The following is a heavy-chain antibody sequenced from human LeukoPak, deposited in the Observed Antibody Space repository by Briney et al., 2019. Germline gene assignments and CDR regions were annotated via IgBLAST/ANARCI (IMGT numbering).Heavy chain of an antibody. Sequence: SETLSLTCTVSGGSISSSSYYWGWIRQPLGKGLEWIGSIYYSGSTYYNPSLKSRVTISVDTSKNQFSLKLSSVTAADTAVYYCARQHHAEGIYWGQGTLVTVSS. V-gene: IGHV4-39*01. CDR2: IYYSGST. CDR3: ARQHHAEGIY. J-gene: IGHJ4*02. D-gene: IGHD1-14*01. CDR1: GGSISSSSYY.